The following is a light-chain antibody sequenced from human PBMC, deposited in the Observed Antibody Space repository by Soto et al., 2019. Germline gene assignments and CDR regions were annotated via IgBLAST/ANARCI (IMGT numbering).Light chain of an antibody. CDR2: DVS. CDR3: QPYTSFSRT. V-gene: IGKV1-5*01. Sequence: DIQMTQSPSTLSASVGDRVIITCRASQSLSGWLAWYQQKPGKAPKLLIYDVSNLESGVPSRFSGGGSGTEFTLPISSLQSDDYATYCCQPYTSFSRTFGPGTKVDVK. J-gene: IGKJ1*01. CDR1: QSLSGW.